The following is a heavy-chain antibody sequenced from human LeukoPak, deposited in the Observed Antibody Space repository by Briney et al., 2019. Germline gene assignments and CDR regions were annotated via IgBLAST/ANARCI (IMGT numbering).Heavy chain of an antibody. J-gene: IGHJ4*02. CDR1: GGSISSGGYY. V-gene: IGHV4-30-2*01. D-gene: IGHD6-6*01. Sequence: PSQTLSLTCTVSGGSISSGGYYWSWIRQPPGKGLEWIGYIYHSGSTYYNPSLKSRVTISVDRSKSQFSLKLSSVTAADTAVYYCARLIAARSHYFDYWGQGTLVTVSS. CDR3: ARLIAARSHYFDY. CDR2: IYHSGST.